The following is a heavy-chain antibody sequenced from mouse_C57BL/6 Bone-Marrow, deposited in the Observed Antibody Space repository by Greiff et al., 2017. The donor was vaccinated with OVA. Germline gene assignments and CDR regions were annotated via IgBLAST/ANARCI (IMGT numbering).Heavy chain of an antibody. D-gene: IGHD1-1*01. CDR3: ARGYYYGSSLFAY. Sequence: QVQLQQSGAELVRPGTSVKVSCKASGYAFTNYLIEWVKQRPGQGLEWIGVINPGSGGTNYNEKFKGKATLTADKSSSTAYMQLSSLTSEDSAVYYCARGYYYGSSLFAYWGQGTLVTVSA. J-gene: IGHJ3*01. CDR2: INPGSGGT. CDR1: GYAFTNYL. V-gene: IGHV1-54*01.